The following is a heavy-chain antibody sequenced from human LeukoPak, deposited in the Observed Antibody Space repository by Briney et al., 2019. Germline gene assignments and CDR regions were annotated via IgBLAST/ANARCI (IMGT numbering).Heavy chain of an antibody. J-gene: IGHJ5*02. D-gene: IGHD2-2*01. CDR1: GYAFIDYA. CDR3: ARDPGDDFVVPGDP. Sequence: ASVKVSCKASGYAFIDYAINWVRQAPGQGLEWMGWTNTNTGNPTYAQGFTGRFVFSLDTSVSTTYLQISSLKAEDTAVYYCARDPGDDFVVPGDPWGQGTLVTVSS. V-gene: IGHV7-4-1*02. CDR2: TNTNTGNP.